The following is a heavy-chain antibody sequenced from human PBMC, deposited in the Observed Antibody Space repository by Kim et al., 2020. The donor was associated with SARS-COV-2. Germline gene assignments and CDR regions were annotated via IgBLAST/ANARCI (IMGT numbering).Heavy chain of an antibody. CDR2: IWYDGSNK. D-gene: IGHD1-26*01. Sequence: GGSLRLSCAASGFTFSSYGMHWVRQAPGKGLEWVAVIWYDGSNKYYADSVKGRFTISRDNSKNTLYLQMNSLRAEDTAVYYCARDRYSWWELPNQYYYYGMDVWGQGTTVTVSS. CDR3: ARDRYSWWELPNQYYYYGMDV. V-gene: IGHV3-33*01. CDR1: GFTFSSYG. J-gene: IGHJ6*02.